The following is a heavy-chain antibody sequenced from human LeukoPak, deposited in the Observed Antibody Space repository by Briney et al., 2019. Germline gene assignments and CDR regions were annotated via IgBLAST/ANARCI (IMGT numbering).Heavy chain of an antibody. Sequence: GGSLRLSCAASGFTFRYYAMSWVRQAPGKGLEWVSTISGSGGSTYYADSVKGRFTISRDNSNNTLHLQMNSLRAEATAVYYCAKPALLGHSSSLSDYWGQGTLVTVSS. V-gene: IGHV3-23*01. CDR2: ISGSGGST. D-gene: IGHD6-13*01. CDR3: AKPALLGHSSSLSDY. J-gene: IGHJ4*02. CDR1: GFTFRYYA.